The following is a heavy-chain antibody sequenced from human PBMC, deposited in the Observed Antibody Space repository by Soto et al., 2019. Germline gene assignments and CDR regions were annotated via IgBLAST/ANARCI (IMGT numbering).Heavy chain of an antibody. CDR1: GGSIRGSY. V-gene: IGHV4-59*01. D-gene: IGHD6-19*01. Sequence: SETLALTWRVSGGSIRGSYWSWIRQSPGKGLEWLGYVYYTGSTNYSPSLRSRVSISVDTSKNEFSLRLSSVTAADTAVYFCARSVAVPGAHIDYWGQGTQVTVSS. CDR2: VYYTGST. CDR3: ARSVAVPGAHIDY. J-gene: IGHJ4*02.